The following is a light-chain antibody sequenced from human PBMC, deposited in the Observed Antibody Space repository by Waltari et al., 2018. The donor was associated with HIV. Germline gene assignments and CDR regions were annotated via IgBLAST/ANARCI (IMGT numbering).Light chain of an antibody. CDR2: AVT. CDR3: TSYTSSSTLGV. V-gene: IGLV2-14*01. Sequence: QSALTQPASVSGSPGQSVTISCTGTTSDVGGFDYVCWYQHHPGKAPKLIIYAVTSRPSGVSTRFSGSKSGNTASLTISGLQAEDEADYFCTSYTSSSTLGVFGGGTRLTVL. J-gene: IGLJ2*01. CDR1: TSDVGGFDY.